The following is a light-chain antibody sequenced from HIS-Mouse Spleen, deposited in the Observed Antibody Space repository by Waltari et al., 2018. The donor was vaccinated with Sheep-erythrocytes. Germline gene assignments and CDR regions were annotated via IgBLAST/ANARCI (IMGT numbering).Light chain of an antibody. J-gene: IGLJ1*01. Sequence: QSALTQPRSVPGSPGQSVTIPCTGTSSACGGYNYYHWYQQHPGKAPKLMIYDVSKRPSGVPDRFSGSKSGNTASLTISGLQAEDEADYYCCSYAGSYNHVFATGTKVTVL. V-gene: IGLV2-11*01. CDR3: CSYAGSYNHV. CDR1: SSACGGYNY. CDR2: DVS.